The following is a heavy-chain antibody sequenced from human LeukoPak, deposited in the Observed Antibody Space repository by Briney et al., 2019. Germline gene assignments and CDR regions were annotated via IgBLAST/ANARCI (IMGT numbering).Heavy chain of an antibody. CDR1: GGTFSSYA. Sequence: ASVKVSCKASGGTFSSYAISWVRQAPGQGLEWMGGIIPIFGTANYAQKFQGRVTITTDESTSTAYMELSSLRSEDTAVYYCAREAARPYYYYYYMDVWGKGTMVTVSS. CDR2: IIPIFGTA. J-gene: IGHJ6*03. CDR3: AREAARPYYYYYYMDV. D-gene: IGHD6-6*01. V-gene: IGHV1-69*05.